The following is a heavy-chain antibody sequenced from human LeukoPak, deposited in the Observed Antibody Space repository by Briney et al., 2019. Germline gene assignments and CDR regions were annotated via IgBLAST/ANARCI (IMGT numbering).Heavy chain of an antibody. CDR1: GFIFSSYW. J-gene: IGHJ4*02. CDR3: AKDGSLYYDSSGYYPR. CDR2: INSDGSST. D-gene: IGHD3-22*01. V-gene: IGHV3-74*01. Sequence: QSGGSLRLSCAVSGFIFSSYWLHWVRQAPGKGLVWVARINSDGSSTNYADSVKGRFTISRDNSKNTLYLQMNSLRAEDTAVYYCAKDGSLYYDSSGYYPRWGQGTLVTVSS.